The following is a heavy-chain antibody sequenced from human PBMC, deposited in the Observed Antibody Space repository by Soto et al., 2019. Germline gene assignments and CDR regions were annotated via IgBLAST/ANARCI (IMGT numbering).Heavy chain of an antibody. CDR3: AKDVGDAAAAGGGYYYYYGMDV. CDR1: GFTFSSYG. J-gene: IGHJ6*02. V-gene: IGHV3-30*18. CDR2: ISYDGSNK. D-gene: IGHD6-13*01. Sequence: GGSLRLSCAASGFTFSSYGMHWVRHAPGKGLEWVAVISYDGSNKYYADSVKGRFTISRDNSKNTLYLQMNSLRAEDTAVYYCAKDVGDAAAAGGGYYYYYGMDVWGQGTTVTVSS.